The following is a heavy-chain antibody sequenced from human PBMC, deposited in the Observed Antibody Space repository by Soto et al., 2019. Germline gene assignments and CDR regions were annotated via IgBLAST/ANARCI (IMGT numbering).Heavy chain of an antibody. V-gene: IGHV3-72*01. Sequence: EVHLLESGGTLVQPGGSLRLSCATSGFTFSDYHMDWVRQAPGKGLEWVGRARNEAKSYTTDYAASVRGRFIISRDDSQNSVYLQMYTLETDDTAVYYCARVGGQYCPGGSCYSDYWGQGTRVTVSS. J-gene: IGHJ4*02. CDR3: ARVGGQYCPGGSCYSDY. CDR1: GFTFSDYH. D-gene: IGHD2-15*01. CDR2: ARNEAKSYTT.